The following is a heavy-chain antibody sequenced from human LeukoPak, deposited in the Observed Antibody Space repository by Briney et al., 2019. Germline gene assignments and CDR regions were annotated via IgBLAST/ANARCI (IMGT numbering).Heavy chain of an antibody. CDR1: GFTFSDHY. V-gene: IGHV3-72*01. CDR3: ARGITYFDY. CDR2: TRNKANSYTT. J-gene: IGHJ4*02. Sequence: PGGSLRLSCAASGFTFSDHYMDWVRQAPGKGLEWAGRTRNKANSYTTEYAASVKGRFTISRDDSKNSLYLQMNSLKTEDTAVYYCARGITYFDYWGQGTLVTVSS. D-gene: IGHD1-14*01.